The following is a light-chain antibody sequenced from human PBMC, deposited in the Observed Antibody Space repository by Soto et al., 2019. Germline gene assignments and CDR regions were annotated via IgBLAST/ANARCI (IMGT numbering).Light chain of an antibody. J-gene: IGLJ2*01. V-gene: IGLV1-40*01. Sequence: QSVLTQPPSVSGAPGQRVTISCTGSSSNIGSSFDVPWYQHLPGTAPKLLIYGNTNRPSGVPDRFSGSKSGNSASLAITGLQAEDEADYYCHSYDTILSGSVFGGGTKVTVL. CDR1: SSNIGSSFD. CDR2: GNT. CDR3: HSYDTILSGSV.